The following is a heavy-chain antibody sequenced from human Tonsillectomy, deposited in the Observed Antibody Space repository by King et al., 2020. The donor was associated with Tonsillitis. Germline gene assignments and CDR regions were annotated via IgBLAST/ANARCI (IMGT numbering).Heavy chain of an antibody. CDR2: XQYKGGKR. V-gene: IGHV3-30*02. CDR1: GFTFSNYG. J-gene: IGHJ5*01. D-gene: IGHD3-22*01. CDR3: EKHGXLXXYDXXXNSIXNLXAS. Sequence: VQLVXSGGGVVQPGGXLXLXCAXSGFTFSNYGIHWVRQAPGXGLEXVAFXQYKGGKRYYAXXGKGRFTXXRENSKNTVYLKKNXLRTEDTDVYYCEKHGXLXXYDXXXNSIXNLXASWGXXXLVTVSS.